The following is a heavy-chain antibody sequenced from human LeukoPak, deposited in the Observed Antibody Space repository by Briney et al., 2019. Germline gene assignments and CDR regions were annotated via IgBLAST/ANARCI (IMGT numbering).Heavy chain of an antibody. CDR1: GFTFSSYA. CDR3: AKDPRSLIAARGYFDY. D-gene: IGHD6-6*01. V-gene: IGHV3-23*01. Sequence: GGSLRLSCAASGFTFSSYAMSWVRRAPGKGLEWVSAISGSGGSTYYADSVKGRFTISRDNSKNALYLQMNSLRAEDTALYYCAKDPRSLIAARGYFDYWGQGTLVTVSS. CDR2: ISGSGGST. J-gene: IGHJ4*02.